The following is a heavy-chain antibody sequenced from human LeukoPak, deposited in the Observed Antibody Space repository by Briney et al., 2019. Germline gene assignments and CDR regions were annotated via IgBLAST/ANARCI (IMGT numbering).Heavy chain of an antibody. CDR3: AGRSGYYTPTYFDY. CDR1: GGSISSYY. D-gene: IGHD3-3*01. Sequence: PSETLSLTCTVSGGSISSYYWSWIRQPPGKGLEWIGYIYYSGSTNYNPSLKSRGTISVDTSKNQFSLKLSSVTAADTAVYYCAGRSGYYTPTYFDYWGQGTLVTVSS. CDR2: IYYSGST. V-gene: IGHV4-59*01. J-gene: IGHJ4*02.